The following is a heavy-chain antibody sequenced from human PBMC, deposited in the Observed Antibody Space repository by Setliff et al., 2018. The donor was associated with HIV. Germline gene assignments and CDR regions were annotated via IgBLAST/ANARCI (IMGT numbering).Heavy chain of an antibody. CDR1: GYTFTSYA. J-gene: IGHJ4*02. CDR3: ATGPGCSGGHCFSDFDY. V-gene: IGHV1-3*01. D-gene: IGHD2-15*01. Sequence: GASVKVSCKASGYTFTSYAMNWVRQAPGQGLEWMGWINPGNVDIEYSQKFQGRVTITGDTSANTTYMELSSLTSEDTAVYYCATGPGCSGGHCFSDFDYWGQGTLVTVSS. CDR2: INPGNVDI.